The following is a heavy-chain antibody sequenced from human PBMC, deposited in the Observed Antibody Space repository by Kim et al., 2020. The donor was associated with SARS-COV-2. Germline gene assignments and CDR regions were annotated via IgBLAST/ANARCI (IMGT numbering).Heavy chain of an antibody. D-gene: IGHD3-10*01. J-gene: IGHJ4*01. CDR3: ARAPWSRPPGVTSSYF. V-gene: IGHV3-30-3*01. CDR2: ISYDGSNK. CDR1: GFTFSSCA. Sequence: GGSLRLSCAASGFTFSSCAIHWVRQAPGKGLEWVAVISYDGSNKNYADSVTGRFTISSDNSHSTLSLQMHILRLEATAPAFSARAPWSRPPGVTSSYF.